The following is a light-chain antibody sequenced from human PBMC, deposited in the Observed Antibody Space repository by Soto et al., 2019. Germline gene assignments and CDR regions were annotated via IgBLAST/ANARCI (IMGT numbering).Light chain of an antibody. Sequence: EIVMTQSPATLSVSPVERATLSCRASQSVSSNLAWYQQKPGQAPRLLIYGASTRATGIPARLSGSGSGTDFTLTISSLEPEDFAVYYCQQYNNWPLTFGGGTKVDIK. CDR2: GAS. CDR3: QQYNNWPLT. J-gene: IGKJ4*01. CDR1: QSVSSN. V-gene: IGKV3-15*01.